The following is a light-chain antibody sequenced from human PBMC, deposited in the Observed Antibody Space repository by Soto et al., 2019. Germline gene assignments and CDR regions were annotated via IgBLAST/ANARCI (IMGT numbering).Light chain of an antibody. CDR2: DVS. CDR3: SSYPSTSTLYV. J-gene: IGLJ1*01. CDR1: SSDVGGYNY. V-gene: IGLV2-14*01. Sequence: QSALTQPASVSGSPGQSITISCTGTSSDVGGYNYVSWYQQHPGKAPKLMIYDVSNRPSGVSDRFSGSKSGNTASLTISGLQTEDEADYYCSSYPSTSTLYVFGTGTKVTV.